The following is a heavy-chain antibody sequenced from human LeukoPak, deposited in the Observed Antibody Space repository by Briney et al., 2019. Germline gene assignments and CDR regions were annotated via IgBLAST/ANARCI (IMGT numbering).Heavy chain of an antibody. CDR2: IYHSGST. D-gene: IGHD6-19*01. Sequence: SETLSLTCTVSGGSISSGGYYWSWIRQPPGKGLEWIGYIYHSGSTYYNPSLKSRVTISVDRSKNQFSLKLSSVTAADTAVYYCARGVDEEQWLVWDYWGQGTLVTVSS. CDR3: ARGVDEEQWLVWDY. CDR1: GGSISSGGYY. J-gene: IGHJ4*02. V-gene: IGHV4-30-2*01.